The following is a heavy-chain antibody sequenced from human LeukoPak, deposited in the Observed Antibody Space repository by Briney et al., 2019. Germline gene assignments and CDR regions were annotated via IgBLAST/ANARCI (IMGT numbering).Heavy chain of an antibody. CDR1: GFTFSSYA. CDR3: AKDLYGSGSYFDY. V-gene: IGHV3-23*01. Sequence: GGSLRLSCAASGFTFSSYAMSWVRQAPGKGLEWVSAISGSGGSTYYADSVKGQFTISRDNSKNTLYLQMNSLRAEDTAVYYCAKDLYGSGSYFDYWGQGTLVTVSS. CDR2: ISGSGGST. J-gene: IGHJ4*02. D-gene: IGHD3-10*01.